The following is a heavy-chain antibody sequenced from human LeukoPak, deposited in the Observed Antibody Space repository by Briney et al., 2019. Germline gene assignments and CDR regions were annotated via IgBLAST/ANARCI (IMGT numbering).Heavy chain of an antibody. CDR1: GGSFSGYY. CDR3: ARNHDDGDAVPLY. J-gene: IGHJ4*02. Sequence: SETLSLPCAAFGGSFSGYYWSWIRQPPGKGLEWIGEINYIGSTNYNPSLKSRVTISVDTSKNQFSLKLSSVPAADAAVYYCARNHDDGDAVPLYWGQGTLVTVPS. D-gene: IGHD4-17*01. CDR2: INYIGST. V-gene: IGHV4-34*01.